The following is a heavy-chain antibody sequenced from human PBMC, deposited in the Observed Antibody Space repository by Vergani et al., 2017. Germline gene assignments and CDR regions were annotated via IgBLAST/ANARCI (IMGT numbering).Heavy chain of an antibody. CDR1: GFTFSSYG. CDR3: ARDGPLYGSGQYYYGMDV. J-gene: IGHJ6*02. CDR2: IWYDGSNK. V-gene: IGHV3-33*01. D-gene: IGHD3-10*01. Sequence: QVQLVESGGGVVQPGRSLRLSCAASGFTFSSYGMHWVRQAPGKGLEWVAVIWYDGSNKYYADSVKGRFTISRDNSKNTLYLQMNSLRAEDTAVYYCARDGPLYGSGQYYYGMDVWGQGP.